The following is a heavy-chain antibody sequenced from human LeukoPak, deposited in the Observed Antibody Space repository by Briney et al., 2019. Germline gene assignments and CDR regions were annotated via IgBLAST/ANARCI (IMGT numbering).Heavy chain of an antibody. Sequence: RASVKVSCKVSGYTLTELSMHWVRQAPGKGLEWMGGFDPEDGETIYAQKFQGRVTMTEDTSTDTAYMELSSLRSEDTAVYYCATLGGDIVVVPAAMSLFSWGQGTLVTVSS. V-gene: IGHV1-24*01. CDR2: FDPEDGET. CDR3: ATLGGDIVVVPAAMSLFS. D-gene: IGHD2-2*01. J-gene: IGHJ5*02. CDR1: GYTLTELS.